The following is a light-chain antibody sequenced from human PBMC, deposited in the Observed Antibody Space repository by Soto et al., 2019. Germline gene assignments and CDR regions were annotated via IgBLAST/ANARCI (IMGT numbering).Light chain of an antibody. J-gene: IGKJ2*02. V-gene: IGKV1-39*01. CDR1: QSISSY. CDR3: QQSYSTPPCT. Sequence: DIQMTQSPYSLSASVGDRVTITCRASQSISSYLNWYQQKPGKAPKLLIYAASSLQSGVPSRFSGSGSGTDFTLTISSLQPEDFATYYCQQSYSTPPCTFGQGTKLEIK. CDR2: AAS.